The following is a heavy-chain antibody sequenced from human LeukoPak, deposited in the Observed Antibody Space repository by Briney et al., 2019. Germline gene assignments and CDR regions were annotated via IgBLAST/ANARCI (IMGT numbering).Heavy chain of an antibody. CDR1: GYTFINNW. Sequence: EASGKVSCKASGYTFINNWMHWVRQAPGQGLEWVGLINPTGTTTLYAQKFQGRVTLTRDMSTSTDYMELRSLKSEDTAVYYCARDNSVGDIAWWFDPWGQGTLVTVSS. CDR2: INPTGTTT. D-gene: IGHD3-10*01. CDR3: ARDNSVGDIAWWFDP. V-gene: IGHV1-46*01. J-gene: IGHJ5*02.